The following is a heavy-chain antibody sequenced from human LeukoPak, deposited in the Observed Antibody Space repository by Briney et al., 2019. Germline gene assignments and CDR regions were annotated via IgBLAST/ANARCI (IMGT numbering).Heavy chain of an antibody. D-gene: IGHD6-13*01. CDR2: ISYDGSNK. V-gene: IGHV3-30-3*01. Sequence: RSLRLSGAASGFTFSSYAMHWVRQAPGKGLEWVAVISYDGSNKYYADSVKGRFTISRDNSKNTLYLQMNSLRAEDTAVYYCARDCIAAAAASYYYYGMDVWGQGTTVTVSS. CDR3: ARDCIAAAAASYYYYGMDV. CDR1: GFTFSSYA. J-gene: IGHJ6*02.